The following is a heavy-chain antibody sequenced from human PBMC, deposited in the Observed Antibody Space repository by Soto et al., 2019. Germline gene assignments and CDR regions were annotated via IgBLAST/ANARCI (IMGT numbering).Heavy chain of an antibody. CDR2: ISGSGGST. D-gene: IGHD6-13*01. CDR3: AKLAGYSSSPFDY. V-gene: IGHV3-23*01. Sequence: WGSPRISCAASGVTVSSYAMGWVRQDPGKGLEWVSAISGSGGSTYYADSVKGRFTISRDNSKNTLYLQMNSLRAEDTAVYYCAKLAGYSSSPFDYWGQGTLVTVSS. CDR1: GVTVSSYA. J-gene: IGHJ4*02.